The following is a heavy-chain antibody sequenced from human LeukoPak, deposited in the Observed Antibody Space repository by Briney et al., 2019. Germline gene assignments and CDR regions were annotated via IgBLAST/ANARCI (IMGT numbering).Heavy chain of an antibody. CDR2: LHPNSGGT. CDR3: ASGSSSDF. D-gene: IGHD6-13*01. CDR1: GYTFTGYY. J-gene: IGHJ4*02. Sequence: GASVKVSCKASGYTFTGYYMHWVRQAPGQGLEWMGWLHPNSGGTEYAQKFQGRVTMTRDTSISTAYMDLTRLTSDDTAVYYCASGSSSDFWGQGSLVTVSS. V-gene: IGHV1-2*02.